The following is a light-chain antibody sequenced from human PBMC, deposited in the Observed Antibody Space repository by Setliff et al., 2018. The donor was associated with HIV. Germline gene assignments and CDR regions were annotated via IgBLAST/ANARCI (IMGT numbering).Light chain of an antibody. CDR3: SSFISSHIYG. CDR1: SSDVCGYNY. V-gene: IGLV2-14*03. J-gene: IGLJ1*01. CDR2: DVT. Sequence: QSALPQPASVSVSPGQSITISCTGTSSDVCGYNYVSWYQQHPGKVPKLMIYDVTKRPSGSSNRFSGSKSGDTASLTISGLQAEDEADDYCSSFISSHIYGFGSGTKVTVL.